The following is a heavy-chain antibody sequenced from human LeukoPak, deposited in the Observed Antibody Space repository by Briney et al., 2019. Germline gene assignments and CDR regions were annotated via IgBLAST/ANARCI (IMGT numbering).Heavy chain of an antibody. D-gene: IGHD5-12*01. Sequence: GGSLRLSCAASGFTFSNAWLNWLRQAPGKRLEWVSYISSSSDTIYYADSVKGRFTISRDNAENLLYLQMNSLRDEDTAVYYCARAMRSGYDYWGQGTLVTVSS. V-gene: IGHV3-48*02. CDR1: GFTFSNAW. CDR3: ARAMRSGYDY. J-gene: IGHJ4*02. CDR2: ISSSSDTI.